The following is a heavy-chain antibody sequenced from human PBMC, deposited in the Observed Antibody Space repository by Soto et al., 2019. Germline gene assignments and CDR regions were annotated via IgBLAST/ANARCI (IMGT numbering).Heavy chain of an antibody. Sequence: QVQLQESGPGLVKPSETLSLTCTVSGGSISSYYWSWIRQPPGKGLEWIGYIYYSGSTNYNPSLKSRVTISVDTSKNQFSLKLSSVTAADTAVYYCARVETVGGIFGVVIIGFYYWGQGTLVTVSS. D-gene: IGHD3-3*01. CDR1: GGSISSYY. CDR3: ARVETVGGIFGVVIIGFYY. CDR2: IYYSGST. V-gene: IGHV4-59*01. J-gene: IGHJ4*02.